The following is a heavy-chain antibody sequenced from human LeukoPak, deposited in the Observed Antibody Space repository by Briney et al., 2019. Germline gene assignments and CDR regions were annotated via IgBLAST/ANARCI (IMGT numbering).Heavy chain of an antibody. CDR1: GYTFTGYY. J-gene: IGHJ4*02. CDR2: INPSGGST. V-gene: IGHV1-46*01. D-gene: IGHD3-22*01. Sequence: ASVKVSCKASGYTFTGYYMHWVRQAPGQGLEWMGIINPSGGSTSYAQKFQGRVTMTRDTSTSTVYMELSSLRSEDTAVYYCARAESEVVIFDYWGQGTLVTVSS. CDR3: ARAESEVVIFDY.